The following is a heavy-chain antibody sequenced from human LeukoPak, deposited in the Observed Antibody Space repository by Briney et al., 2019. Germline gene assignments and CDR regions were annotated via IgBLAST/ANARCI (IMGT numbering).Heavy chain of an antibody. CDR1: GYTFTGYY. Sequence: ASVKVSCKASGYTFTGYYMHWVRQAPGQGLEWMGRINPNSGGTNYAQKFQGRVTMTRDASISTAYMELSRLRSDDTAVYYCARARQQLVQGVDYWGQGTLVTVSS. CDR3: ARARQQLVQGVDY. J-gene: IGHJ4*02. V-gene: IGHV1-2*06. D-gene: IGHD6-13*01. CDR2: INPNSGGT.